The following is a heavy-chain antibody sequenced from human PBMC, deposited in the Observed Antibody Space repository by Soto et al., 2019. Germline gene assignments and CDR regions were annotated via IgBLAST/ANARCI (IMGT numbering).Heavy chain of an antibody. CDR2: ISGTGGST. D-gene: IGHD3-9*01. J-gene: IGHJ4*02. CDR3: SKGITMTGGLTHDY. CDR1: GFTFNNYA. V-gene: IGHV3-23*01. Sequence: GGSLRLSCAASGFTFNNYAMSWVSQAPGKGLEWVSAISGTGGSTYYADSVKGRFTVSRDNSKNTVYLQMNSLRAEDTAVYYCSKGITMTGGLTHDYWGQGTLVTVSS.